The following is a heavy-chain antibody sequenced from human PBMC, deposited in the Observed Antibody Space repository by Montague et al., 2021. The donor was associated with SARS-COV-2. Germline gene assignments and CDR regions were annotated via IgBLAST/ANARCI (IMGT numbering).Heavy chain of an antibody. CDR1: GDSVSSNSAA. J-gene: IGHJ4*02. CDR2: TYYRSKWYN. Sequence: CAISGDSVSSNSAAWNWIRQSPSRGLEWLGRTYYRSKWYNNYAVSVKSRITINPDTSKNQFSLQLNSVTPEDTAVYYCARLESKLVRGVIRFPNYFDYWGQGTLVTVSS. CDR3: ARLESKLVRGVIRFPNYFDY. D-gene: IGHD3-10*01. V-gene: IGHV6-1*01.